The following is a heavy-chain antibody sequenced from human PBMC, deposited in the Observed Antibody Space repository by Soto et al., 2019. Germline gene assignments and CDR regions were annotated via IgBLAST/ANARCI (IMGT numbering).Heavy chain of an antibody. J-gene: IGHJ6*03. Sequence: SETLSLTCTVSGDSISNNNFYWGWIRQPPGKGLEWIGSIYYSGSTYYNPSLRSRVTISVDTSNNQLSLKLSSVTAADTAVYYCARHYGYYSHYMDVWTKGTTVTVSS. CDR1: GDSISNNNFY. D-gene: IGHD3-10*01. CDR3: ARHYGYYSHYMDV. V-gene: IGHV4-39*01. CDR2: IYYSGST.